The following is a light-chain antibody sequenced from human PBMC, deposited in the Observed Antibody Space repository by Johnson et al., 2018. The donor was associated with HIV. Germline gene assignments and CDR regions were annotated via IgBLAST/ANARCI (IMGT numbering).Light chain of an antibody. Sequence: QAVLTQPPSVSAAPGQRVNISCSGHSSNIENYFVSWYQQLPGAAPRLLIYEDYKRPSGIPDRFSGSKFGASATLGLTGLQTGDEADYYCGVWDASLSPHYVFGTGTTITVL. V-gene: IGLV1-51*02. CDR2: EDY. CDR3: GVWDASLSPHYV. CDR1: SSNIENYF. J-gene: IGLJ1*01.